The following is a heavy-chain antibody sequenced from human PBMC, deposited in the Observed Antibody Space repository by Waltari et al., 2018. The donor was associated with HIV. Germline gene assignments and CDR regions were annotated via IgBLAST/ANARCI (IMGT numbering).Heavy chain of an antibody. V-gene: IGHV1-2*02. CDR3: ATPSYDSSGYYSAGSEFDY. J-gene: IGHJ4*02. D-gene: IGHD3-22*01. CDR1: GYTFTGYY. Sequence: QVQLVQSGAEVKKPGASVKVSCKASGYTFTGYYIHWVRQAPGQGLEWKGWINPNNGCTNDAQTFQGRVTMTRYTSISTAYMELSRLRSDDTAVYYCATPSYDSSGYYSAGSEFDYWGQGTLVTVSS. CDR2: INPNNGCT.